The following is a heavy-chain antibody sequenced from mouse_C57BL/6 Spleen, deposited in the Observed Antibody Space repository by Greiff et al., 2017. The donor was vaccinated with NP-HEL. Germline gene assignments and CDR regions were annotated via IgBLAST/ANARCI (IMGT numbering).Heavy chain of an antibody. J-gene: IGHJ2*01. D-gene: IGHD2-4*01. Sequence: EVQLQQSGPGLVKPSQSLSLTCSVTGYSITSGYYWNWIRQFPGNKLEWMGYISYDGSNNYNPSLKNRISITRDTSKNQFFLKLNSVTTEDTATYYCARSYDYSYYFDYWGQGTTLTVSS. V-gene: IGHV3-6*01. CDR3: ARSYDYSYYFDY. CDR1: GYSITSGYY. CDR2: ISYDGSN.